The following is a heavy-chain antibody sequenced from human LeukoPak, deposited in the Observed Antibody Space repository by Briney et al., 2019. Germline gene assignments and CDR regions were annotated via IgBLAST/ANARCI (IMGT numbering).Heavy chain of an antibody. CDR3: AKEIGAAIYFDF. D-gene: IGHD6-25*01. CDR2: ISYDGSNK. Sequence: GGSLRLSCAASGFTFSSYGMHWVRQAPGKGLEGVAVISYDGSNKYYADSVKGRFTISRENSRNTMYMQMNSLGAEDTAIYYCAKEIGAAIYFDFWGQGTVVTVSS. V-gene: IGHV3-30*18. CDR1: GFTFSSYG. J-gene: IGHJ4*02.